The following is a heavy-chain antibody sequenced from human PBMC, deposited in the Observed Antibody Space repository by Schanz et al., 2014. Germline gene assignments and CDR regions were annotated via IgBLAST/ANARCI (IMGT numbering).Heavy chain of an antibody. CDR3: ARGGVVVVTAALNWFDP. J-gene: IGHJ5*02. V-gene: IGHV7-4-1*02. Sequence: QVQLVQSGSELKKPGASVKVSCKASGYTFTSFAMNWVRQAPGQGLEWMGWINTNNGDPTYAQGFTGRFVFSLDTSVSTAYLQISSLKPEATAVYYCARGGVVVVTAALNWFDPWGQGTLVTVSS. CDR2: INTNNGDP. CDR1: GYTFTSFA. D-gene: IGHD2-15*01.